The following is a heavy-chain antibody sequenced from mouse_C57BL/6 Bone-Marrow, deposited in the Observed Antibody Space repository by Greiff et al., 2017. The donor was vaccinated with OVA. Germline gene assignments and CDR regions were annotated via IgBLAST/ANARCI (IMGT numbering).Heavy chain of an antibody. Sequence: EVQLQQSGPELVKPGASVKISCKASGYTFTDYYMNWVKQSHGKSLEWIGDINPNNGGTSYNQKFKGKATLTVDKSSSTAYMELRSLTSEDSAVYYCARRGIWLRREDYYAMDYWGQGTSVTVSS. CDR3: ARRGIWLRREDYYAMDY. CDR2: INPNNGGT. CDR1: GYTFTDYY. D-gene: IGHD2-2*01. V-gene: IGHV1-26*01. J-gene: IGHJ4*01.